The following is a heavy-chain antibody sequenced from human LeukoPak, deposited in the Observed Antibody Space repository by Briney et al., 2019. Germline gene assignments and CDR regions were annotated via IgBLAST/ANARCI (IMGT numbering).Heavy chain of an antibody. CDR3: AKGPTGISSSSRFDP. CDR2: ISGSGGST. Sequence: PGGSLRLSCAASGFTFSSYALSWVRQAPGKGLEWVSAISGSGGSTYYADSVKGRFTIPRDNSKNTLYLQMNSLRAEDTAVYYSAKGPTGISSSSRFDPWGQGTLVTVSS. CDR1: GFTFSSYA. V-gene: IGHV3-23*01. J-gene: IGHJ5*02. D-gene: IGHD6-6*01.